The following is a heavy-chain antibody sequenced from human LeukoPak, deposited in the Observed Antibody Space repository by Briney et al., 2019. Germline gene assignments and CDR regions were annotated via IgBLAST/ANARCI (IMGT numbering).Heavy chain of an antibody. CDR2: IYYSGST. D-gene: IGHD3-22*01. J-gene: IGHJ6*02. V-gene: IGHV4-59*06. CDR1: GGSISSYY. CDR3: ARESRSGYYYYYYGMDV. Sequence: SETLSLTCTVSGGSISSYYWSWIRQHPGKGLEWIGYIYYSGSTYYNPSLKSRVTISVDTSKNQFSLKLSSVTAADTAVYYCARESRSGYYYYYYGMDVWGQGTTVTVSS.